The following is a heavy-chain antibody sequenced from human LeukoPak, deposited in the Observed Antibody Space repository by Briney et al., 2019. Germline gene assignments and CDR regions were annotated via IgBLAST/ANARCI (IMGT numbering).Heavy chain of an antibody. CDR3: AREFEYRTSGAGY. V-gene: IGHV3-21*01. D-gene: IGHD6-6*01. CDR2: MSIISGIK. J-gene: IGHJ4*02. Sequence: GGSLRLSCAASGFTFSRYSMNWVRQAPGKGLEWVSSMSIISGIKYYADSVKGRFTISRDNGENSLYLQMNSQRVEDTAVYYCAREFEYRTSGAGYWGQGTLVTVSS. CDR1: GFTFSRYS.